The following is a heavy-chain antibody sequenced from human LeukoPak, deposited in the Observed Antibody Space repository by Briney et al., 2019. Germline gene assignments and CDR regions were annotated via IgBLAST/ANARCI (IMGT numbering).Heavy chain of an antibody. J-gene: IGHJ4*02. D-gene: IGHD6-13*01. CDR3: ASGPYPAAGTDHQFDY. V-gene: IGHV4-59*01. CDR2: IYYSGST. Sequence: SETLSLTCNVSGASISTYYWSWIRQPPGKGLEWIGYIYYSGSTHYNPSLESRVTIATDTSKNQFSLKLSSVTAADTAVYYCASGPYPAAGTDHQFDYWGQATLVTVSP. CDR1: GASISTYY.